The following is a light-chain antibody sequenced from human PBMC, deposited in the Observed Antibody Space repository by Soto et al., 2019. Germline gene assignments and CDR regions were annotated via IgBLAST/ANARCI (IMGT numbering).Light chain of an antibody. V-gene: IGLV2-14*03. CDR3: SSYTSTMTNV. CDR2: DVV. J-gene: IGLJ1*01. CDR1: SSVVGGFNS. Sequence: SVLTQTSSLSGSPGQSVTISCTGTSSVVGGFNSVSWYQLRPGTAPKLILYDVVDRPSGVSYRFSGSKSGNTASLTISGLQAADEADYFCSSYTSTMTNVFGSGTKVTVL.